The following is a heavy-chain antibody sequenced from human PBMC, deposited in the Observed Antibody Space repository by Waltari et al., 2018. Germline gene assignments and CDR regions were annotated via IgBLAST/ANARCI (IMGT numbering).Heavy chain of an antibody. CDR2: IYSGGST. Sequence: EVQLLESGGGLVQPGGSLRLSCAASGFTFSSYAMSWVRQAPGKGLEWVSVIYSGGSTYYADSVKVRFTISRDNSKNTLYLQMNSLRAEDTAVYYCAKAHEIVVVFDYWGQGTLVTVSS. V-gene: IGHV3-23*03. J-gene: IGHJ4*02. D-gene: IGHD2-21*01. CDR3: AKAHEIVVVFDY. CDR1: GFTFSSYA.